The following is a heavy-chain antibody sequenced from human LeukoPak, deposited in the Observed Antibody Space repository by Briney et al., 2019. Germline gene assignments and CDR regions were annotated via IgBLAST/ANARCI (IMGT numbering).Heavy chain of an antibody. CDR3: AKLHSSGWYGGFDP. Sequence: GESLKISCKAFGYSFTSYWIGWVRQMPGKGLEWMGIIYPSDSDIRYSPSFQGQVTMSADKSIRTAYLQWSSLKASDTAMYYCAKLHSSGWYGGFDPWGQGTLVTVSS. J-gene: IGHJ5*02. D-gene: IGHD6-19*01. V-gene: IGHV5-51*01. CDR1: GYSFTSYW. CDR2: IYPSDSDI.